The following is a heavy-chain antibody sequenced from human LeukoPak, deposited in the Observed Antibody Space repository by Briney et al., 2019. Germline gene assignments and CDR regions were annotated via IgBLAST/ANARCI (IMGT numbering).Heavy chain of an antibody. CDR1: GYTFTNYG. CDR3: ARVGYSSGWYYFDY. CDR2: INPNSGGT. Sequence: GASVKVSCKASGYTFTNYGISWVRQAPGQGLEWMGWINPNSGGTNYAQKFQGRVTMTRDTSISTAYMELSRLRSDDTAVYYCARVGYSSGWYYFDYWGQGTLVTVSS. V-gene: IGHV1-2*02. J-gene: IGHJ4*02. D-gene: IGHD6-19*01.